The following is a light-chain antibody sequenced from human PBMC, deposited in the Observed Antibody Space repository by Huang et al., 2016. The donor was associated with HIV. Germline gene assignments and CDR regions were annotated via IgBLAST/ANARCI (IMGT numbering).Light chain of an antibody. CDR3: QHYSTHLYT. V-gene: IGKV1-5*03. CDR2: RSS. CDR1: QNISNW. Sequence: DIQMTQSPSPLSTSVGDRVNITCRASQNISNWLAWYQLRPGQAPKLLIYRSSTLGTGFASRFSGSGSGTDFTLSISSLQPDDFASYYCQHYSTHLYTFGQGTKL. J-gene: IGKJ2*01.